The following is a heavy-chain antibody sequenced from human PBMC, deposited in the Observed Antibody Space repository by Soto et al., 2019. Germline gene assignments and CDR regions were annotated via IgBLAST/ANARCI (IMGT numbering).Heavy chain of an antibody. V-gene: IGHV1-69*13. CDR2: IVPIYRTA. J-gene: IGHJ4*02. D-gene: IGHD6-13*01. CDR3: ARDSGAKLSSS. Sequence: SVKVSCKAYGGTFSSYRINGVRQAPGQGLEWVGGIVPIYRTADYAQKFQGRVTITADESARTAYMELRSLKSQDTAVYYCARDSGAKLSSSWGQGTLVTVSS. CDR1: GGTFSSYR.